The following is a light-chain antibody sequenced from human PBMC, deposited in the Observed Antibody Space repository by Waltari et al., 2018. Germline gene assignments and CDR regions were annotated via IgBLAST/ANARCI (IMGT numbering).Light chain of an antibody. V-gene: IGKV1-39*01. Sequence: DIQMTQSPSSLSASVGDRVTITCRASQSISSYLNWYQQKPGKAPKLLIYAATSLQSGGPSRVSGSGSGTDCTLTISSLQHVDFATYYCQQSDSTPQTYGQGTKVEIK. CDR3: QQSDSTPQT. CDR1: QSISSY. CDR2: AAT. J-gene: IGKJ1*01.